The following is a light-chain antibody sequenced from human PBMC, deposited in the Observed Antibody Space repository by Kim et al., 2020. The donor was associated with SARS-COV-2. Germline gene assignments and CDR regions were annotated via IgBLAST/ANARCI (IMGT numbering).Light chain of an antibody. Sequence: GDRVTITCRASQNIRSWLAWDQQKPGRNPKVLIYDASNLESGVPSRFSGSGSGTEFTLTTSSLQPDDSAIYYCQQYYSVTWTFGHGTKVDIK. CDR1: QNIRSW. V-gene: IGKV1-5*01. CDR3: QQYYSVTWT. CDR2: DAS. J-gene: IGKJ1*01.